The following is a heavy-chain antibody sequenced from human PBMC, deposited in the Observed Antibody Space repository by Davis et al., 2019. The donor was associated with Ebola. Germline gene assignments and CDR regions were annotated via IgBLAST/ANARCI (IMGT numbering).Heavy chain of an antibody. CDR2: IYYSGST. CDR1: GGSISSYY. V-gene: IGHV4-59*12. J-gene: IGHJ6*02. D-gene: IGHD3-10*01. Sequence: SETLSLTCTVSGGSISSYYWSWIRQPPGKGLEWIGYIYYSGSTYYNPSLKSRVTISVDRSKNQFSLKLSSVTAADTAVYYCARGFGELPYYYYGMDVWGQGTTVTVSS. CDR3: ARGFGELPYYYYGMDV.